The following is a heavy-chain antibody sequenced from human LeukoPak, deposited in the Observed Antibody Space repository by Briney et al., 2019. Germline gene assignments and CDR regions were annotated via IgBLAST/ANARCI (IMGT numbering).Heavy chain of an antibody. CDR1: GFTFSSYD. CDR3: ATLSGYQWDY. J-gene: IGHJ4*02. V-gene: IGHV3-30*03. Sequence: GGSLRLSCAASGFTFSSYDMHWVRQAPGKGLEWVAVMPYDGNSKDYVESVKGRFTISRDNSKNTLYLQMNSLRAEDTAVYYCATLSGYQWDYWGQGTLVTVSS. D-gene: IGHD3-22*01. CDR2: MPYDGNSK.